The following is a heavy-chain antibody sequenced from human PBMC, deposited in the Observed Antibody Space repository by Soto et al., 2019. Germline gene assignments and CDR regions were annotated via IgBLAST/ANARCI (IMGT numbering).Heavy chain of an antibody. V-gene: IGHV4-34*01. J-gene: IGHJ4*02. D-gene: IGHD3-22*01. CDR2: INHTGGT. CDR1: GGSVNGYY. CDR3: ARHGHDSRLFDY. Sequence: SETLSLTCAVYGGSVNGYYWNWIRQPPGKGLEWIGEINHTGGTHYNPSLKSRVTISVDTSKNQFSLKLSSVTAADTAVYYCARHGHDSRLFDYWGQGTLVTVSS.